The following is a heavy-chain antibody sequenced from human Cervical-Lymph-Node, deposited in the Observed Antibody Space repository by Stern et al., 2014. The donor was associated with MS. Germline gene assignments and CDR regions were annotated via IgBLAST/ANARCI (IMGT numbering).Heavy chain of an antibody. D-gene: IGHD6-19*01. J-gene: IGHJ4*02. CDR2: ICYSGST. Sequence: QVQLQESGPGLVKPSETLSLTCTVSGGSISDYYWNWIRQPPGTGLEWIGDICYSGSTGYNPSLKSRVTISVDTSKNQFSLGLSSVTAADTAVYYCARKGSAWPFDYWGQGALVTVSS. CDR1: GGSISDYY. V-gene: IGHV4-59*01. CDR3: ARKGSAWPFDY.